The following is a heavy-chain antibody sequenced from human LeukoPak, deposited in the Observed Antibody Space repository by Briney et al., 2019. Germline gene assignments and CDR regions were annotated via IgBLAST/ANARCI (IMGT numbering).Heavy chain of an antibody. V-gene: IGHV3-23*01. CDR2: ISGSGGNT. D-gene: IGHD4-17*01. J-gene: IGHJ4*02. CDR1: GFTFSSYA. Sequence: GGSLRLSCAASGFTFSSYAMTWVRQAPGKGLEWVSGISGSGGNTYYPDSVRGRFTISRDNSKNTLSLQMNSLRAEDTAVYYCARDYADYVGYFFFDYWGQGTLVTVSS. CDR3: ARDYADYVGYFFFDY.